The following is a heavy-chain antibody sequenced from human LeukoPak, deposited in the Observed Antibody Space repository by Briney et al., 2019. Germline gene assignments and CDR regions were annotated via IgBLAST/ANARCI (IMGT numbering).Heavy chain of an antibody. D-gene: IGHD6-19*01. CDR1: GRSIRSSNYY. CDR2: IYYGGST. Sequence: PSETLSLTCTVSGRSIRSSNYYWGWIRLPPGKGLEWIGSIYYGGSTYYNPSLKSRVTISVDMSKNQFSLKLSSVTAADTAVYYCNIAVAGTTFDYWGQGTLVTVSS. J-gene: IGHJ4*02. CDR3: NIAVAGTTFDY. V-gene: IGHV4-39*01.